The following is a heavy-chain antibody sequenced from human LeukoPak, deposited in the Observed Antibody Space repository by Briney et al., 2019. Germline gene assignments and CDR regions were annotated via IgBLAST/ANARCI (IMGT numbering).Heavy chain of an antibody. CDR3: ARDYCSSTSCYGFDY. J-gene: IGHJ4*02. V-gene: IGHV4-34*01. CDR2: INHSGST. D-gene: IGHD2-2*01. CDR1: GGSFSGYY. Sequence: SETLSLTCAVYGGSFSGYYWSWIRQPPGKELEWIGEINHSGSTNYNPSLKSRVTISVDTSKNQFSLKLSSVTAADTAVYYCARDYCSSTSCYGFDYWGQGTLVTVSS.